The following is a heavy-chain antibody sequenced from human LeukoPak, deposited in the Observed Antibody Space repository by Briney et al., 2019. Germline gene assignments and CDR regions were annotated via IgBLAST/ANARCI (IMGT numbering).Heavy chain of an antibody. CDR2: INPGGTET. CDR3: GRFGYVAGVDL. V-gene: IGHV3-7*01. Sequence: PGGSLRFSCAASGFSLSTYWVTWVRQAPGAGLEWVANINPGGTETYYVEPVKGRFTISRDNAKNLVYLQMNSLRAEDSAVYHCGRFGYVAGVDLWGQGTLVTVSS. D-gene: IGHD6-19*01. J-gene: IGHJ4*02. CDR1: GFSLSTYW.